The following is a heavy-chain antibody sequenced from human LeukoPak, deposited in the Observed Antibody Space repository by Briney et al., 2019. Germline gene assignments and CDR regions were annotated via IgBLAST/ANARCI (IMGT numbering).Heavy chain of an antibody. J-gene: IGHJ4*02. Sequence: PGGSPRLSCAASGFTFSSYAMSWVRQASGKRLEWVSAISGSGGSTYYADSVKGRFTISRDNSKNTLYLQMNSLRAEDTAVYYCAKVGDGLIAPDYWGQGTLVTVSS. CDR1: GFTFSSYA. D-gene: IGHD3-16*01. CDR2: ISGSGGST. CDR3: AKVGDGLIAPDY. V-gene: IGHV3-23*01.